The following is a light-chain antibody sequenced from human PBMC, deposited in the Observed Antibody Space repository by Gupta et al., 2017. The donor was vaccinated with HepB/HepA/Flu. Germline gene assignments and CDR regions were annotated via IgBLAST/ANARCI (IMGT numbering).Light chain of an antibody. CDR2: KAS. CDR3: QQDNSYPYT. Sequence: DIQMTQSPSTLSASVGDRITITCRASQSISSWLARYQQKPGKAPKLLIYKASSVESGVPSRFSGSGSGTEFTLTISSLQPDDFATYYCQQDNSYPYTFGQGTKVEIK. V-gene: IGKV1-5*03. CDR1: QSISSW. J-gene: IGKJ2*01.